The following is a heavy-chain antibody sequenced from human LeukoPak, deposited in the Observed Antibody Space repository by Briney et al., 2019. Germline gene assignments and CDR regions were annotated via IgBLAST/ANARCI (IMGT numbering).Heavy chain of an antibody. D-gene: IGHD3-22*01. V-gene: IGHV1-18*01. CDR2: ITPYNGNT. Sequence: ASVKVSCKASGYTFTNFGISWVRQAPGQGLEWMGWITPYNGNTNYAQKLQGRVTMTTDTSTDTAYMELRSLRSDDTAVYYCARGYSSGSYPYFDYWGQGTLVTVSS. CDR1: GYTFTNFG. J-gene: IGHJ4*02. CDR3: ARGYSSGSYPYFDY.